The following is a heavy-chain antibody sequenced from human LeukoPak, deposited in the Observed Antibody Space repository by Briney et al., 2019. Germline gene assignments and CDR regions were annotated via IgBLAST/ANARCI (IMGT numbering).Heavy chain of an antibody. CDR3: AKASRAATMVWGVIVPFDI. V-gene: IGHV3-NL1*01. J-gene: IGHJ3*02. CDR2: ISGSGGST. D-gene: IGHD3-10*01. CDR1: GFTFSSYG. Sequence: GGSLRLSCAASGFTFSSYGMHWVRQAPGKGLEWVSAISGSGGSTYYADSVKGRFTISRDNSKNTLYLQMNSLRAEDTAVYYCAKASRAATMVWGVIVPFDIWGQGTMVTVSS.